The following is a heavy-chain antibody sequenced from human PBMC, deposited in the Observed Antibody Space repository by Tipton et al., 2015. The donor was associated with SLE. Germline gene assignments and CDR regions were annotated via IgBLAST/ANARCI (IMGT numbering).Heavy chain of an antibody. CDR1: GFNFGAYW. CDR3: ARDGGGATYWYFDL. J-gene: IGHJ2*01. V-gene: IGHV3-21*01. D-gene: IGHD1-26*01. CDR2: IRSSSSYI. Sequence: SLRLSCVASGFNFGAYWMHWVRQAPGKGLEWVSSIRSSSSYIFYSDSVKGRFTISRDNAKNSLYLQMNSLRAEDTAVYYCARDGGGATYWYFDLWGRGTLVTVSS.